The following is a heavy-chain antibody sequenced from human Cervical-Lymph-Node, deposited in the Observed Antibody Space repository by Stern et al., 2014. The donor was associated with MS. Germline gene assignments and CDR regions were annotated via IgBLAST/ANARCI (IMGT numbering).Heavy chain of an antibody. V-gene: IGHV1-69*09. Sequence: QVQLVQSGAELKKPGSSGKVSCKASGGSLSTYTITWVRQAPGQGLEWLGRILPALNGANFAQKFQGRLTITADKSTSTAYMEMSSLRSDDTAVYYCAGPAPLDWGQGTLVTVSS. CDR3: AGPAPLD. CDR1: GGSLSTYT. D-gene: IGHD1-14*01. CDR2: ILPALNGA. J-gene: IGHJ4*02.